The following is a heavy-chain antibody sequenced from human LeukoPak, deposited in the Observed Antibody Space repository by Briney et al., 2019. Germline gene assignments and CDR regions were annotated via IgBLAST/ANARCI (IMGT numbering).Heavy chain of an antibody. D-gene: IGHD2-2*01. Sequence: SETLSLTCTVSSGSINSGDYFWTWIRQPPGKGPEWIGEINHSGGTTYNPSLKSRVTISVDTSKIQFSLNLTSVTAADTAVYYCALELVVPAALERLNAFDIWGHGTMVTVPS. CDR1: SGSINSGDYF. CDR2: INHSGGT. CDR3: ALELVVPAALERLNAFDI. J-gene: IGHJ3*02. V-gene: IGHV4-30-4*01.